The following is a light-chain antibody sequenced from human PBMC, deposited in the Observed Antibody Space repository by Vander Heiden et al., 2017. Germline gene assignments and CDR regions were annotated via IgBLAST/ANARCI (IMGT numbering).Light chain of an antibody. J-gene: IGLJ1*01. Sequence: QSVLTQPPSVSRAPGQRVTISCTGSSSNIGAGYDVHWYKQLPGTAPKLLIYGNSNRPSGVPDRFSGSKSGTSASLAITGLQAEDEADYYCQSYDSSLSGSDVFGTGTKVTVL. CDR1: SSNIGAGYD. V-gene: IGLV1-40*01. CDR3: QSYDSSLSGSDV. CDR2: GNS.